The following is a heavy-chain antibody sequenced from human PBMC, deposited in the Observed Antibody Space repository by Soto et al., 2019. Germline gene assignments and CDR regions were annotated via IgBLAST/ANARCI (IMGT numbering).Heavy chain of an antibody. V-gene: IGHV4-34*01. CDR3: ARESDIVATRRLDY. J-gene: IGHJ4*02. Sequence: SETLSLTCAVYGGSFSGYYWSWIRQPPGKGLEWIGEINHSGSTNYNPSLKSRVTISVETSKNQFSLKLSSVTAADTAVYYCARESDIVATRRLDYWGQGTLVTVSS. D-gene: IGHD5-12*01. CDR2: INHSGST. CDR1: GGSFSGYY.